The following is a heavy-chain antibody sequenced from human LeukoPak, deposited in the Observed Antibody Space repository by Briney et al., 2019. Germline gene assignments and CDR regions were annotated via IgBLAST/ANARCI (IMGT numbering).Heavy chain of an antibody. CDR1: EFTFSSYS. J-gene: IGHJ5*02. Sequence: PGGSLRLSCAGSEFTFSSYSMTWVRQAPGKGLEWVSSISSDSGDIYYADSVRGRFTISRDNAKNSLYLQMNSLRAEDTAVYYCARDIAGISVSWGQGTLVTVSS. D-gene: IGHD6-13*01. V-gene: IGHV3-21*01. CDR2: ISSDSGDI. CDR3: ARDIAGISVS.